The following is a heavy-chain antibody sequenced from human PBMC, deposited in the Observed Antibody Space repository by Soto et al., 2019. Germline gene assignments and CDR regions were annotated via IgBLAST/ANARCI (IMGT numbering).Heavy chain of an antibody. CDR2: IKYDGSEE. D-gene: IGHD5-12*01. CDR3: ARFASGKSAST. Sequence: EVQVVESGGGLVQPGGSLRLSCTGSGFTFSDYWMSWARQAPGKGLEWVANIKYDGSEEYYVDSVRGRFTLSRDNAMNSLHLQMNSLRADDTAVYYCARFASGKSASTWGQGTLVTVSS. J-gene: IGHJ5*02. CDR1: GFTFSDYW. V-gene: IGHV3-7*05.